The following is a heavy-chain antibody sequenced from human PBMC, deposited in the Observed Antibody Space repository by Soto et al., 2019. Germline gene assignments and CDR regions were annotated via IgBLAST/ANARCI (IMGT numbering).Heavy chain of an antibody. CDR3: AHAFGGTSWPNDAFDV. V-gene: IGHV2-5*02. CDR2: IYWDDDT. J-gene: IGHJ3*01. Sequence: HITLKESGPTLVKPTQTLTLTCIFSGFSFSADGVGVGWIPQPPGKTLEWLALIYWDDDTRYRPSLKSRLTITKDSSKNQVVLTMTNMDPLDTATYYCAHAFGGTSWPNDAFDVWGQGTVVTVSS. D-gene: IGHD3-16*01. CDR1: GFSFSADGVG.